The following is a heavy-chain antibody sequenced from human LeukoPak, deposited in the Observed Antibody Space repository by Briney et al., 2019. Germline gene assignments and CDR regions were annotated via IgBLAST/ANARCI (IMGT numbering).Heavy chain of an antibody. CDR2: INPNSGGT. V-gene: IGHV1-2*02. D-gene: IGHD6-13*01. J-gene: IGHJ5*02. Sequence: GASVKVSCKASGYTFTGYYMHRVRQAPGQGLEWMGWINPNSGGTNYAQKFQGRVTMTRDTSISTAYMELSRLRSDDTAVYYCASWDAGKYSSSWGGGWFDPWGQGTLVTVSS. CDR1: GYTFTGYY. CDR3: ASWDAGKYSSSWGGGWFDP.